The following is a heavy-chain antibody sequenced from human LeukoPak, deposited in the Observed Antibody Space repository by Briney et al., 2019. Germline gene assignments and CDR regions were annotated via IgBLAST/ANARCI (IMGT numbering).Heavy chain of an antibody. CDR3: ARGLVLDI. CDR1: DDSITMYY. Sequence: SETLSLTCSVSDDSITMYYWSWIRQPPGKGLEWIGEINHSGSTNYNPSLKSRVTISVDTSKNQFSLKLSSVTAADTAVYYCARGLVLDIWGQGTMVTVSS. J-gene: IGHJ3*02. V-gene: IGHV4-34*01. CDR2: INHSGST.